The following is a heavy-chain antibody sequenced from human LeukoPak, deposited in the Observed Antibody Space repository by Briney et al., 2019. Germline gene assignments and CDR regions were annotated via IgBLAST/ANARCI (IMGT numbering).Heavy chain of an antibody. CDR1: GFSFSSYG. CDR2: MRSDRSTK. J-gene: IGHJ4*02. CDR3: AKGYDSSGYYLDY. Sequence: PGGSLRLSCAASGFSFSSYGMHWVRQAPGKGLEWVAYMRSDRSTKYYADSVKGRFTISRDNSKKTLYLQMNSLRPEDTAVYYCAKGYDSSGYYLDYWGQGTLVTVSP. D-gene: IGHD3-22*01. V-gene: IGHV3-30*02.